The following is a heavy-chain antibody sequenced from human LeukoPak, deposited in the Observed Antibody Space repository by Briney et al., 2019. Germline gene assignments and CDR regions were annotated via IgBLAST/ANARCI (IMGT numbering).Heavy chain of an antibody. CDR2: MYTSGRT. D-gene: IGHD2-8*01. CDR3: ARGLLMVYARYFDY. V-gene: IGHV4-61*09. J-gene: IGHJ4*02. Sequence: PSETLSLTCTVSGGSISSGSHYWSWVRQPAGKGLEWIGHMYTSGRTNYKPSLKGRVTISVDKSKNQFSLKLRSVTAADTAVYYCARGLLMVYARYFDYWGQGTLVTVSS. CDR1: GGSISSGSHY.